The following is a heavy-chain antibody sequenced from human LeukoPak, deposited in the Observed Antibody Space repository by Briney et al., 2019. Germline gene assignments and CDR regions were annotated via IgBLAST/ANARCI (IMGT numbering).Heavy chain of an antibody. Sequence: SETLSLTCAVYGGSFSGYYWSWIRQPPGKGLEWIGEINHSGSTNYNPSLKSRVTISVDTSKNQFSLKLSSVTAADTAVYYCAKDIPSDYYDSSGYYYGWYFDLWGRGTLVTVSS. J-gene: IGHJ2*01. D-gene: IGHD3-22*01. CDR3: AKDIPSDYYDSSGYYYGWYFDL. CDR1: GGSFSGYY. V-gene: IGHV4-34*01. CDR2: INHSGST.